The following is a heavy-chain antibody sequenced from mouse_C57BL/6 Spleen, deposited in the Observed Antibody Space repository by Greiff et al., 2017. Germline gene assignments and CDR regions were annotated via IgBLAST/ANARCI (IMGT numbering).Heavy chain of an antibody. Sequence: QVQLQQSGAELVKPGASVKISCKASGYAFSSYWMNWVKQRPGKGLEWIGQIYPGDGDTNYNGKFKGKATLTADKSSSTAYMQLSSLTSEDSAVYCCARSLITTVVARYFDVWGTGTTVTVSS. CDR2: IYPGDGDT. D-gene: IGHD1-1*01. CDR1: GYAFSSYW. J-gene: IGHJ1*03. V-gene: IGHV1-80*01. CDR3: ARSLITTVVARYFDV.